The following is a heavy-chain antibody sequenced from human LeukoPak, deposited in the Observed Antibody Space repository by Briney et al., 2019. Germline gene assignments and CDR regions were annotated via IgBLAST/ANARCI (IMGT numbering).Heavy chain of an antibody. CDR3: AREWVCGGDCYLFVD. CDR2: IKEDGSEE. J-gene: IGHJ4*02. CDR1: GFTFSSYW. Sequence: GGSLRLSCTASGFTFSSYWMSWVRQAPGKGLEWVANIKEDGSEENYVESVKGRFTISRDNAKNSLYLHMNSLRAEDTAFYYCAREWVCGGDCYLFVDWGQGTLVTVSS. V-gene: IGHV3-7*01. D-gene: IGHD2-21*01.